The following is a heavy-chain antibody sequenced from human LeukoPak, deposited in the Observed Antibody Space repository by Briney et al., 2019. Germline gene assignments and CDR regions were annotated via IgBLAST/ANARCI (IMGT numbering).Heavy chain of an antibody. CDR1: GGTFSSYA. D-gene: IGHD3-9*01. Sequence: ASVKVSCKASGGTFSSYAISWVRQAPGQGLEWMGGIIPIFGTANYAQKFQGRVTITADESTSTAYMELSSLRSEDTAVYYCARDFDQGTKWFDPWGQGTLVTVSS. CDR3: ARDFDQGTKWFDP. CDR2: IIPIFGTA. J-gene: IGHJ5*02. V-gene: IGHV1-69*13.